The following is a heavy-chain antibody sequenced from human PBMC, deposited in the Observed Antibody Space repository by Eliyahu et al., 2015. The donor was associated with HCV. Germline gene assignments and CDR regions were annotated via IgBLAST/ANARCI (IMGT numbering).Heavy chain of an antibody. Sequence: QVQLVESGGGVVQPGXSLXLSXXAXGFTFSSXGMPWVRQAXGKGLEWVAVISYDGSNKYYADSVKGRFTISRDNSKNTLYLQMNSLRAEDTAVYYCAKDKGRIPYIWGQGTMVTVSS. J-gene: IGHJ3*02. CDR3: AKDKGRIPYI. V-gene: IGHV3-30*18. D-gene: IGHD2-2*02. CDR2: ISYDGSNK. CDR1: GFTFSSXG.